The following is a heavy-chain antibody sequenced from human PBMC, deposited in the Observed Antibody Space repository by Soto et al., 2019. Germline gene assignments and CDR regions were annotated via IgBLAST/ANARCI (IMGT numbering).Heavy chain of an antibody. CDR1: GGSISSYY. Sequence: PSETLSLTCTVSGGSISSYYWSWIRQPPGKGLEWIGYIYYSGSTNYNPSLKSRVTISVDTSKNQFSLKLSSVTAADTAVYYCARVVGSALPDYWGQGTLVTVSS. V-gene: IGHV4-59*08. D-gene: IGHD2-2*01. CDR3: ARVVGSALPDY. CDR2: IYYSGST. J-gene: IGHJ4*02.